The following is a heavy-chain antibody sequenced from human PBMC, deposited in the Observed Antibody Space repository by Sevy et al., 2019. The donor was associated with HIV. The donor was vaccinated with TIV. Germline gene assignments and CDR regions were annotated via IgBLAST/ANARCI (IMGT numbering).Heavy chain of an antibody. Sequence: GGSLRLSCAASGFTFSSYAMSWVRQAPGKGLEWVSAISGSGGSTYYAHSVKGRFTISRDNSKNTLYLQMNSLRAEDTAVYYCARRWIQLWLFDYWGQGTLVTVSS. D-gene: IGHD5-18*01. CDR3: ARRWIQLWLFDY. J-gene: IGHJ4*02. V-gene: IGHV3-23*01. CDR1: GFTFSSYA. CDR2: ISGSGGST.